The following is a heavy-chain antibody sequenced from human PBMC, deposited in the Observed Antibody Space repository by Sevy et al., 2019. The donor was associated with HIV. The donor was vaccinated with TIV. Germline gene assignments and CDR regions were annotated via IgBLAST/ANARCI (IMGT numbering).Heavy chain of an antibody. CDR2: IKSKTDGGTT. V-gene: IGHV3-15*07. Sequence: GGSLRLSCAASGFTFSNAWMNWVRQAPGKGLEWVGRIKSKTDGGTTDYAAPVKGRFTISRDDSKNTLYLQMNSLKTEEPAVYYCTTGPTYYYDSSGYYFAFHIWGQGTMVTVSS. D-gene: IGHD3-22*01. CDR1: GFTFSNAW. J-gene: IGHJ3*02. CDR3: TTGPTYYYDSSGYYFAFHI.